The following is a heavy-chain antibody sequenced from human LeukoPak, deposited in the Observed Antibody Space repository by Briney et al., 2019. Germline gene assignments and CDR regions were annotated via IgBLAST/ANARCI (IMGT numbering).Heavy chain of an antibody. CDR2: IKPDGTDK. V-gene: IGHV3-7*01. J-gene: IGHJ3*02. Sequence: GGSLRLACGASGFTFSHYWMSWVRQTPGKGLEWVANIKPDGTDKYYVDSVKGRFTISRDNVKNSLHLQMDSLRVEDTAVYYCAREDMWAFDIWGQGTMVTVSS. CDR3: AREDMWAFDI. D-gene: IGHD2-15*01. CDR1: GFTFSHYW.